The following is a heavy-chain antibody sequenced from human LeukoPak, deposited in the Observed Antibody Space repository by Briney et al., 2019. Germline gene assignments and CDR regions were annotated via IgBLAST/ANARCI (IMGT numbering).Heavy chain of an antibody. D-gene: IGHD3-22*01. CDR3: ARDRDYYDSSMDY. Sequence: SETLSLTCIVSGGSISNFSWSWIRQPPGKGLEWIGYIYYSGSTSYNPSLKSRVTISVDTSKNQFSLKLSSVTAADTAVYYCARDRDYYDSSMDYWGQGTLVTVSS. CDR2: IYYSGST. CDR1: GGSISNFS. V-gene: IGHV4-59*01. J-gene: IGHJ4*02.